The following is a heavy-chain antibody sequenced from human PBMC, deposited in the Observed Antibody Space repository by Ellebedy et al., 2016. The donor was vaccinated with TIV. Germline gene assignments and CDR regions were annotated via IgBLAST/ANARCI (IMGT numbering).Heavy chain of an antibody. J-gene: IGHJ4*02. V-gene: IGHV4-38-2*02. CDR1: GYSISSGYY. D-gene: IGHD6-25*01. CDR2: IYHSGST. Sequence: SETLSLXXTVSGYSISSGYYWGWIRQPPGKGLEWIGSIYHSGSTYYNPSLKSRVTISVDTSKNQFSLKLSSVTAADTAVYYCAANIAAASFWGQGTLVTVSS. CDR3: AANIAAASF.